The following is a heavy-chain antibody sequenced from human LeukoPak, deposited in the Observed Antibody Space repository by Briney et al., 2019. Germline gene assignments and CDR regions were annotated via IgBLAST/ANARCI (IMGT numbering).Heavy chain of an antibody. CDR2: INDSGHT. D-gene: IGHD2-15*01. CDR3: ASGGVAGSTRGYFDY. CDR1: GGSFSGYS. V-gene: IGHV4-34*01. Sequence: SETLSLTCAVYGGSFSGYSWSWIRQPPGKGLEWIGEINDSGHTNYNTSFKSRVTRSVTTSKNQFSLKLSSVTAADTAVYYYASGGVAGSTRGYFDYWGQGTLVTVSS. J-gene: IGHJ4*02.